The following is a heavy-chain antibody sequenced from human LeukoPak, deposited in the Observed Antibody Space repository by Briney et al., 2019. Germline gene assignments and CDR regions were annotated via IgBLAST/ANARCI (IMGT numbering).Heavy chain of an antibody. J-gene: IGHJ5*02. Sequence: PSETLSLTCTVSGGXINTYYWSWIRQSAGKGPEWIGRIYSTGSTSYNPSLKSRVTMSIDTSKNQFSLNLSSVTAADTAIYYCSTGGSSWYHWFDPWGQGTLVTVSS. D-gene: IGHD6-13*01. CDR3: STGGSSWYHWFDP. CDR2: IYSTGST. CDR1: GGXINTYY. V-gene: IGHV4-4*07.